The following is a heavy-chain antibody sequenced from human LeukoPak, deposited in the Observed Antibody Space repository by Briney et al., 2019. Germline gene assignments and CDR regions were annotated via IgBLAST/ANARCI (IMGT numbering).Heavy chain of an antibody. D-gene: IGHD6-6*01. J-gene: IGHJ4*02. CDR2: ISSSSSYI. CDR1: GFTFSDYY. CDR3: ASYPTGVYDY. V-gene: IGHV3-11*06. Sequence: GGSLRLSCAASGFTFSDYYMSWIRQAPGKGLEWVSSISSSSSYIYYADSVKGRFTISRDNAKNSLYLQMNSLRAEDTAVYYCASYPTGVYDYWGQGTLVTVSS.